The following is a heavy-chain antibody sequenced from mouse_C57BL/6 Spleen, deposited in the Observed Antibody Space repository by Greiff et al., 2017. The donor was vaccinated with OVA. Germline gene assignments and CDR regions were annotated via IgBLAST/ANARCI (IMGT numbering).Heavy chain of an antibody. CDR2: IYPGGGYT. CDR1: GYAFSSSW. Sequence: VQLQQSGPELVKPGASVKISCKASGYAFSSSWMNWVKQRPGKGLEWIGRIYPGGGYTNYNGKVKGKATLTADKSSSTAYMQLSSLTSEDAAVYFCARVGGGYYFGYWGQGTTLTVSS. V-gene: IGHV1-82*01. J-gene: IGHJ2*01. CDR3: ARVGGGYYFGY.